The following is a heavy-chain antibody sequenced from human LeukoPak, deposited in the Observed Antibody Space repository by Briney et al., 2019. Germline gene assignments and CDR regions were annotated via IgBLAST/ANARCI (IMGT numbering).Heavy chain of an antibody. CDR2: IKQDGSEK. D-gene: IGHD6-13*01. CDR1: GFTFSKHW. CDR3: ARDLSVAAAVHFDY. Sequence: GGSLRLSCAASGFTFSKHWMSWVRQAPGKGLEWVANIKQDGSEKYYVDSVKGRFTISRDNAKNSLYLQMNSLRAEDTAVYYCARDLSVAAAVHFDYWGQGTLVTVSS. V-gene: IGHV3-7*01. J-gene: IGHJ4*02.